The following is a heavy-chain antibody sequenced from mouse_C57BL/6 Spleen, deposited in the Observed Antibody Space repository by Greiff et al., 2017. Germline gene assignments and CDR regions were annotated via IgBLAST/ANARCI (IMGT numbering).Heavy chain of an antibody. J-gene: IGHJ4*01. D-gene: IGHD2-2*01. Sequence: DVKLVESGGDLVKPGGSLKLSCAASGFTFSSYGMSWVRQTPDKRLEWVATISSGGSYTYYPDSVKGRFTISRDNAKNTLYLQMSSLKSEDTAMYYCARHTASTMVTTDYYAMDYWGQGTSVTVSS. CDR1: GFTFSSYG. CDR3: ARHTASTMVTTDYYAMDY. V-gene: IGHV5-6*02. CDR2: ISSGGSYT.